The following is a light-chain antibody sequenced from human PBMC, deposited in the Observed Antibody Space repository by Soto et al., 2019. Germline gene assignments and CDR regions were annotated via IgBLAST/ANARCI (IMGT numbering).Light chain of an antibody. CDR1: QSVSSN. CDR3: QQYNNWPRT. J-gene: IGKJ5*01. CDR2: GAS. Sequence: ELLLTQSPATLSVSPAERATISCRASQSVSSNLAWYQQKPGQAPRLLIYGASTRATGIPARFSGSGSGTEFTLTISSLQSEDFAVYYCQQYNNWPRTFGQGTRLDIK. V-gene: IGKV3-15*01.